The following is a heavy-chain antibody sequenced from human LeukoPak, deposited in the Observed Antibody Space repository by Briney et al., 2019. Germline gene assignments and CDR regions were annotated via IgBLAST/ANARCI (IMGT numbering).Heavy chain of an antibody. CDR3: ARAGTTMVRGVIILDY. CDR2: IIPIFGTA. D-gene: IGHD3-10*01. CDR1: GGTFSSYA. V-gene: IGHV1-69*13. Sequence: VASVKVSCKASGGTFSSYAISWVRQAPGQGLEWMGGIIPIFGTANYAQKFQGRVTITADESTSTAYMELSSLRSEDTAVYYCARAGTTMVRGVIILDYWGQGTPATVSS. J-gene: IGHJ4*02.